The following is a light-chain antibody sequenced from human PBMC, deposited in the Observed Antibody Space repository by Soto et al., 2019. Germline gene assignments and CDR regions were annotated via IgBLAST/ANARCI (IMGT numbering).Light chain of an antibody. Sequence: TQSPGTLSLSPGDSATLSCRASQSVSSSYLAWYQQKPGQAPRLIIHEASNRATGIPARFSGSGSGTDFTLTISSLEPEDFAVYYCQQRSNWPSITCGQGTRLEIK. CDR2: EAS. V-gene: IGKV3D-20*02. CDR3: QQRSNWPSIT. CDR1: QSVSSSY. J-gene: IGKJ5*01.